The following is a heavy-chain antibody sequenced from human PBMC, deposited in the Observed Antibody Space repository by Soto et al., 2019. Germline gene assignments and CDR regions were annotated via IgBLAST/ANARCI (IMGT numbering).Heavy chain of an antibody. J-gene: IGHJ6*02. D-gene: IGHD6-13*01. Sequence: QVQLQESGPGLVKPSQTLSLTCTVSGGSISSGGYYWSWIRQHPGKGLEWIGYFSYSGSTYYNPSLKSRVTRSVDPSKTPCSLKLSSVTAADTAVYYCARESAAGNYYYYGMDVWGQGTTVTVSS. V-gene: IGHV4-31*03. CDR3: ARESAAGNYYYYGMDV. CDR2: FSYSGST. CDR1: GGSISSGGYY.